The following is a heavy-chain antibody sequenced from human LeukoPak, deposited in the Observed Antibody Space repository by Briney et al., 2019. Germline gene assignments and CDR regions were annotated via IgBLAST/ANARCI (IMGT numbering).Heavy chain of an antibody. V-gene: IGHV4-61*02. J-gene: IGHJ4*02. CDR3: ARDRVDTAMVTRSFDY. CDR2: IYTSGST. Sequence: PSETLSLTCTVSGGSISSGSYYWSWIRQPAGKGLEWIGRIYTSGSTNYNPSLKSRVTISVDTSKNQFSLKLSSVTAADTAVYYCARDRVDTAMVTRSFDYWGQGTLVTVSS. CDR1: GGSISSGSYY. D-gene: IGHD5-18*01.